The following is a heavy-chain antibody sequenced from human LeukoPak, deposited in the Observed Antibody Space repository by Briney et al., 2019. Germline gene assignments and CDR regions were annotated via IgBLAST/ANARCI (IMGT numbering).Heavy chain of an antibody. Sequence: PGGSLRLSCAASGFTFDDYAMHWVRQAPGKGLEWVSAISGSGDSTYYADSVKGRFTISRDNSKNTLYLQVNSLRAEDTALYYCASSSWYTLYYFDYWGQGTLVTVSS. J-gene: IGHJ4*02. V-gene: IGHV3-23*01. D-gene: IGHD6-13*01. CDR1: GFTFDDYA. CDR2: ISGSGDST. CDR3: ASSSWYTLYYFDY.